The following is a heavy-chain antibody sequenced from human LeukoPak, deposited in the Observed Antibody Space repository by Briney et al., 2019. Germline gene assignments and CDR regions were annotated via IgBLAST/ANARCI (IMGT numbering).Heavy chain of an antibody. CDR1: GYTFTGYY. D-gene: IGHD1-26*01. CDR2: IKPNSGGT. V-gene: IGHV1-2*02. Sequence: ASVKVSCKASGYTFTGYYIHWVRQAPGQGIEWMGWIKPNSGGTNYAQKFQGRVTMTRDTSISTAYMELSRLRSDDTAVYYCARGSIVGATFDYFDYWGQGTLVAVSS. CDR3: ARGSIVGATFDYFDY. J-gene: IGHJ4*02.